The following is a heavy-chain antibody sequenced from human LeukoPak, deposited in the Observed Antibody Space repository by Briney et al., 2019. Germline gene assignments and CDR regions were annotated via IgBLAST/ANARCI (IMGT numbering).Heavy chain of an antibody. Sequence: ASVKVSCKASGGTFSSYAISWVRQAPGQGLEWMGGIIPIFGTANYAQKFQGRVTITADESTSTAYMELSSLRSEDTAVYYCATRGIGPDLILSNYYYMDVWGKGTTVTISS. V-gene: IGHV1-69*13. J-gene: IGHJ6*03. CDR2: IIPIFGTA. CDR1: GGTFSSYA. D-gene: IGHD3-10*01. CDR3: ATRGIGPDLILSNYYYMDV.